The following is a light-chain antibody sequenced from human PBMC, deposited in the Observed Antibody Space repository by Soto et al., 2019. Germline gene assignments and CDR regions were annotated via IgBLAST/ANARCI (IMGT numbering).Light chain of an antibody. CDR3: QQRSNWPT. J-gene: IGKJ5*01. V-gene: IGKV3-15*01. Sequence: EIVMTQSPATLSVSPGERATLSCRASQSVSSNLAWYQQKPGQAPRLLIYGASTRATGIPARFSGSESETDFTLTIASLEPEDFAVYYCQQRSNWPTFGQGTRLEI. CDR1: QSVSSN. CDR2: GAS.